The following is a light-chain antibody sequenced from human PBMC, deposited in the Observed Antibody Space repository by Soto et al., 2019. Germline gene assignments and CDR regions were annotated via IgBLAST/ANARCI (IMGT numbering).Light chain of an antibody. CDR3: QQRSNGPST. CDR1: QSVSSY. Sequence: EIVLTQSPATLSLSPGERATLSCRASQSVSSYLAWYQQKPGQAPRLLIYDASNRATGIPARFSGSGSGTDFTLTISRLEPEDFGVYYCQQRSNGPSTFGQGTRLEIK. V-gene: IGKV3-11*01. CDR2: DAS. J-gene: IGKJ5*01.